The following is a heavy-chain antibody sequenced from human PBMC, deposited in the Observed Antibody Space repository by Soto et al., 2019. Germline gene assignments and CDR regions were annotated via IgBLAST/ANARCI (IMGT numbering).Heavy chain of an antibody. J-gene: IGHJ6*02. V-gene: IGHV1-18*01. D-gene: IGHD3-10*01. CDR1: GYTFTSYG. CDR3: ARTSGLLWFGELMYGMDV. CDR2: ISAYNGNT. Sequence: QVQLVQSGAEVKKPGASVKVSCKASGYTFTSYGISWVRQAPGQGLEWMGWISAYNGNTNYAQKLQGRVTMTTDTSTSTAYMGLRSLRSDDTAVYYCARTSGLLWFGELMYGMDVWGQGTTVTVSS.